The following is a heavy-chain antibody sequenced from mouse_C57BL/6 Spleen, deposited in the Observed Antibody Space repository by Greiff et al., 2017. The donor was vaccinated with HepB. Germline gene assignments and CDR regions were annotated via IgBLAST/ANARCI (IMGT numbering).Heavy chain of an antibody. CDR2: ISYDGSN. D-gene: IGHD2-2*01. J-gene: IGHJ3*01. Sequence: VQLKESGPGLVKPSQSLSLTCSVTGYSITSGYYWNWIRQFPGNKLEWMGYISYDGSNNYNPSLKNRISITRDTSKNQFFLKLNSVTTEDTATYYCAREDGYDRFAYWGQGTLVTVSA. V-gene: IGHV3-6*01. CDR1: GYSITSGYY. CDR3: AREDGYDRFAY.